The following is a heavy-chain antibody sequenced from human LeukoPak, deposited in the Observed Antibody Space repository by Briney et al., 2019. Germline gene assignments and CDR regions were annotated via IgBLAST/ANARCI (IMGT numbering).Heavy chain of an antibody. D-gene: IGHD6-19*01. J-gene: IGHJ6*02. CDR3: ARVVAGSVYNCGMDV. V-gene: IGHV3-30*01. Sequence: PGGSLRLSCAASGFTFSTYVMHWVRQAPGKGLQWGAVILYDGSNKYYADSVKGRFIISRDNSKNTLYLQMNSLTAEDTAVYYCARVVAGSVYNCGMDVWGQGTTVTVSS. CDR1: GFTFSTYV. CDR2: ILYDGSNK.